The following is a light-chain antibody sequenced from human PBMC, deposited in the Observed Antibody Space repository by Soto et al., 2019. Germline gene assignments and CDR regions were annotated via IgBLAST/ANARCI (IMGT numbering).Light chain of an antibody. CDR3: ASWDDSLNGVV. V-gene: IGLV1-44*01. CDR1: SSNIGVNT. CDR2: SNN. Sequence: QSVVTQPPSASGTPGQGATISCSGSSSNIGVNTVNWYQQLPGTAPKLLIYSNNLRPSGVPDRFSGSKSGTSASLAISGLQSEDEADYHCASWDDSLNGVVFGGGTKLTVL. J-gene: IGLJ2*01.